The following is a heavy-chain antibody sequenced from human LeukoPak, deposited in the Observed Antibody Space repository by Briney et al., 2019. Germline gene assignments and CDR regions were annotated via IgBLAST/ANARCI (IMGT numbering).Heavy chain of an antibody. CDR1: GDSVSSNSAA. Sequence: SQTLSLTCAISGDSVSSNSAAWNWIRQSPSRGLEWLGRTYYRSKWYNDYAVSVKSRITINPDTSKNQFSLQLNSVTPEDTAVYYCARHDDGGDITIFGVVIPPAPFDYWGQGTLVTVSS. CDR3: ARHDDGGDITIFGVVIPPAPFDY. V-gene: IGHV6-1*01. J-gene: IGHJ4*02. CDR2: TYYRSKWYN. D-gene: IGHD3-3*01.